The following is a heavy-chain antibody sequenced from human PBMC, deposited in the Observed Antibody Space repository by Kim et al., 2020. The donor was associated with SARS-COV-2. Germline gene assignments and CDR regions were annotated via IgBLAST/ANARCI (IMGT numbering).Heavy chain of an antibody. Sequence: SETLSLTCTVSGGSISSSSYYWGWIRQPPGKGLEWIGSIYYSGSTYYNPSLKSRVTISVDTSKNQFSLKLSSVTAADTAVYYCARHAPVVVAAKEAFDIWGQVTMVTVSS. V-gene: IGHV4-39*01. CDR3: ARHAPVVVAAKEAFDI. J-gene: IGHJ3*02. CDR1: GGSISSSSYY. D-gene: IGHD2-15*01. CDR2: IYYSGST.